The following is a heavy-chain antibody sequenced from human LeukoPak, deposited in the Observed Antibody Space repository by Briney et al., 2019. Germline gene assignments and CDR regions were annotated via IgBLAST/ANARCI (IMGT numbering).Heavy chain of an antibody. J-gene: IGHJ4*02. CDR1: GYTFTNYW. V-gene: IGHV5-51*01. CDR2: IYPGDSER. D-gene: IGHD2-2*01. CDR3: ARRQGCSSTSCPPDY. Sequence: GESLKISRKGSGYTFTNYWIGWVRQMPGEGLEWMGIIYPGDSERKYNPSLQGQVTISADKSISTVYLQWSSLKASDTAIYYCARRQGCSSTSCPPDYWGQGTLVTVSP.